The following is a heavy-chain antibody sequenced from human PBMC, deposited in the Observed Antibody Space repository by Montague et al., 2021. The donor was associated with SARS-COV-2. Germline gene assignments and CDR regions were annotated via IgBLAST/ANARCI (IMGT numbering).Heavy chain of an antibody. CDR3: ERAYYDSSGYYGYFDY. V-gene: IGHV4-59*01. D-gene: IGHD3-22*01. J-gene: IGHJ4*02. Sequence: KPSLKSRGTISVDTSKNQFSLKLSSVTAADTAVYYCERAYYDSSGYYGYFDYWGQGTLVTVSS.